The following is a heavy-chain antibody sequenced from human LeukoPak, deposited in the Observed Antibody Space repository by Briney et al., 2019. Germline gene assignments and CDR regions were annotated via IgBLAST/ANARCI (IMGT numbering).Heavy chain of an antibody. J-gene: IGHJ6*03. CDR2: ISSSSSYI. D-gene: IGHD3-10*01. CDR3: ARDITPYYYMDV. Sequence: PGGSLRLSCAASGFTFSSYSMNWVRQAPGKGLEWVSSISSSSSYIYYADSLKGRFTISRDNAKNSLYLQMNSLRAEDTAVYYCARDITPYYYMDVWGKGTTVTVSS. CDR1: GFTFSSYS. V-gene: IGHV3-21*01.